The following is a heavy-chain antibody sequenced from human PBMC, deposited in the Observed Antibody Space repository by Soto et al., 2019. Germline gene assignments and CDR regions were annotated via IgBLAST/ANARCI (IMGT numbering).Heavy chain of an antibody. Sequence: PSETLSLTCAVSGGSISSSNWWSWVRQPPGKGLEWIGEIYHSGSTNYNPSLKSRVTISVDKSKNQFSLKLTSVTAADTAVYYCARVKASGVNFDYWGQGTLVTSPQ. CDR2: IYHSGST. CDR1: GGSISSSNW. D-gene: IGHD3-10*01. V-gene: IGHV4-4*02. CDR3: ARVKASGVNFDY. J-gene: IGHJ4*02.